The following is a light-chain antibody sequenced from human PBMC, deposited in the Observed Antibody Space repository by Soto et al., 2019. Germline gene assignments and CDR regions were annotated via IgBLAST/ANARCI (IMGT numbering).Light chain of an antibody. CDR1: QNISNY. CDR3: QQYKNLLT. Sequence: IQMTQSPSSLSASVWHRLTITCQASQNISNYLTWYQQKPGRAPKLLIYDASNLAAGIPSRFRGSGSGTDFTFTISRLQSEDIANYYCQQYKNLLTFGQGTRLEIK. V-gene: IGKV1-33*01. J-gene: IGKJ5*01. CDR2: DAS.